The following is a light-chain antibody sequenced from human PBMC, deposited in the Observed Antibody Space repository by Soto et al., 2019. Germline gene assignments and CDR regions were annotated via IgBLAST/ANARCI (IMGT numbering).Light chain of an antibody. J-gene: IGKJ3*01. V-gene: IGKV1-27*01. Sequence: IQLTQSPSSLSASVGDRVTITCRVRQGIRSYLNWYRQKPGKVPKLLFYSASNLQSGVPSRFSGSGSGTDFTLTISSLHPEDVASYYADLTFGPGTKVDIK. CDR3: DLT. CDR2: SAS. CDR1: QGIRSY.